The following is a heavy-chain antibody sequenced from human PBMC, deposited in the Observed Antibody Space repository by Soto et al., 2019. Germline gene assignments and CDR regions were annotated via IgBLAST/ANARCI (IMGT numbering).Heavy chain of an antibody. V-gene: IGHV2-5*01. Sequence: QGTLKDSGPTLVKPTQTLTLTCSFSGFSLSKSGVGVAWIRQSPGKALEWLALIYWSSDEHYSPALKSRLSITKDTSKNHVVLIMTDMDPVDTATYYGARGLATLPVFAFDIWGQGTMVTVSS. CDR3: ARGLATLPVFAFDI. CDR2: IYWSSDE. J-gene: IGHJ3*02. D-gene: IGHD6-6*01. CDR1: GFSLSKSGVG.